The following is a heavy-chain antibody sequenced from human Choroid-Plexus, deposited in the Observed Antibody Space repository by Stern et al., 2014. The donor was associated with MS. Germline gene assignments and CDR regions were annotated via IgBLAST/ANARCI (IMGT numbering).Heavy chain of an antibody. Sequence: VQLVESGGGVVQPGRPLRLSCVASGFTFGSCAMHWVRQAPGKGLEWVAGVSYDGSNKYYADSVKGRFTISRDNSQNTLHMQMSSLRPEDTAVYYCAKDRHYLTYFFDHWGQGSLVTVSS. D-gene: IGHD2/OR15-2a*01. V-gene: IGHV3-30*18. CDR1: GFTFGSCA. J-gene: IGHJ5*02. CDR3: AKDRHYLTYFFDH. CDR2: VSYDGSNK.